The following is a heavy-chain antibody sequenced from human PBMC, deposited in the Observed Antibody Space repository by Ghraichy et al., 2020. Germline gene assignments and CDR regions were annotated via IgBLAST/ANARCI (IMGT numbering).Heavy chain of an antibody. D-gene: IGHD6-19*01. Sequence: GGSLRLSCGASGFTFSTYGMTWVRQAPGKGLEWISGISGRGLAWISGIGDSGANTYYADSVKGRFTISRDNSKNTLYLQMNNLRVEDTAVYYCAKPGYASDWNRNFDYWGQGTLVAVSS. J-gene: IGHJ4*02. V-gene: IGHV3-23*01. CDR3: AKPGYASDWNRNFDY. CDR1: GFTFSTYG. CDR2: ISGRGLAWISGIGDSGANT.